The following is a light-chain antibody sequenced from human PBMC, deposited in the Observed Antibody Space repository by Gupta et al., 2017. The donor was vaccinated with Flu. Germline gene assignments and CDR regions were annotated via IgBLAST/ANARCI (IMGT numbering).Light chain of an antibody. CDR3: QQENNPPST. CDR1: HDVSNY. CDR2: DAS. Sequence: DMQMTRSPSSLSSSLGERVTITCRASHDVSNYLNWYQQKPGKAPKLLIYDASKGEEGVPSRFIGSGSGTDFTFTITSLQAEDVATYYCQQENNPPSTFGRGTXVDI. J-gene: IGKJ4*01. V-gene: IGKV1-33*01.